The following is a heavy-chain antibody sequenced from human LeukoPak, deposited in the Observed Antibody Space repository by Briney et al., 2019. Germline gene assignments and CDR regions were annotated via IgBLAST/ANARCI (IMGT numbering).Heavy chain of an antibody. CDR1: GGTFSSYA. V-gene: IGHV1-2*02. J-gene: IGHJ1*01. CDR3: ARDLGGIAAAGTSLEYFQH. CDR2: INPNSGGT. Sequence: ASVKVSCKASGGTFSSYAISWVRQAPGQGLEWMGWINPNSGGTNYAQKFQGRVTMTRDTSISTAYMELSRLRSDDTAVYYCARDLGGIAAAGTSLEYFQHWGQGTLVTVSS. D-gene: IGHD6-13*01.